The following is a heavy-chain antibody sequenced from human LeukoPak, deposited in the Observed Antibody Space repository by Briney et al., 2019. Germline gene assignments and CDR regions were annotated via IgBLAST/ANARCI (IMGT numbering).Heavy chain of an antibody. CDR1: GGYINSGDYC. Sequence: TSQTLSLTCPVSGGYINSGDYCWSWIRQPPGEGLEWVGYIYASGSTYYTPSLKSRLTILVDTSRNQFSLKLTSVTATDTAVYYCARGSGYDRTDNWFDPWGQGTLVIVSS. CDR3: ARGSGYDRTDNWFDP. D-gene: IGHD5-12*01. CDR2: IYASGST. J-gene: IGHJ5*02. V-gene: IGHV4-30-4*08.